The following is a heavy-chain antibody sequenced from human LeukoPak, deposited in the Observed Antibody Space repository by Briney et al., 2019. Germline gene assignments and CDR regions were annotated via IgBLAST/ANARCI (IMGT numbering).Heavy chain of an antibody. D-gene: IGHD2-21*01. CDR1: GGSFSSSNG. V-gene: IGHV4-4*02. CDR2: VYHSGST. Sequence: SEPLSLTCAVSGGSFSSSNGWSWVRQPQGKGLEGIGEVYHSGSTNYNPSLKSRVTISVDKSKNQFSLKLSSVTAADTAVYYCARAPIVVELNAFDIWGQGTMVTVSS. J-gene: IGHJ3*02. CDR3: ARAPIVVELNAFDI.